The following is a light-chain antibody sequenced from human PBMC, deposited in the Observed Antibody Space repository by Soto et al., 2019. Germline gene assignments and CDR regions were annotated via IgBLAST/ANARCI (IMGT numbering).Light chain of an antibody. Sequence: DIQVTQSPSSLSASVGDRVTITCRASQDISGHLAWYQQKPGKVPKLLIYEASTLQSGVPSRFSASGSGTDFTLTISSLQPEDVATYYCQKYNGTPRTFGQWNKVELK. CDR2: EAS. CDR3: QKYNGTPRT. CDR1: QDISGH. V-gene: IGKV1-27*01. J-gene: IGKJ1*01.